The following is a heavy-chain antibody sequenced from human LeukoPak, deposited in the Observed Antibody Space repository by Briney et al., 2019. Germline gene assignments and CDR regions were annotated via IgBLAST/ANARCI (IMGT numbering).Heavy chain of an antibody. J-gene: IGHJ5*01. CDR1: GYIFTNHA. CDR2: INAANGDT. V-gene: IGHV1-3*01. CDR3: ARPRASSPGSWFDS. Sequence: ASVKVSCKASGYIFTNHAMHWVRQAPGQGLEWMGWINAANGDTKYSQKFQGRVTITRDTSANIVYVELSSLISEDTAVYYCARPRASSPGSWFDSWGQGTLVTVSS. D-gene: IGHD6-13*01.